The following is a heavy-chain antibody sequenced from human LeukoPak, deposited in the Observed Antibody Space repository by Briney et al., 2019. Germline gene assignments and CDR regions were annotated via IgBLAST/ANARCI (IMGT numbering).Heavy chain of an antibody. J-gene: IGHJ6*03. V-gene: IGHV4-59*08. CDR1: GDSISSSS. CDR3: PSQIYSGTVRHLLYPLMDL. Sequence: PSETLSLTCTVSGDSISSSSWTWIRQSPRKGLESLGFISNNGETKYNSSFEGRVSMSPDTSKTQFSLTLSSVTAADTAVYFCPSQIYSGTVRHLLYPLMDLWGKGTTVIVS. D-gene: IGHD2-2*02. CDR2: ISNNGET.